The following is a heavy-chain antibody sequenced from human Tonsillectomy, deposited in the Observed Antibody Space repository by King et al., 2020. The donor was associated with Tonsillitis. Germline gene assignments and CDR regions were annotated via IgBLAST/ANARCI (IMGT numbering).Heavy chain of an antibody. J-gene: IGHJ5*02. CDR3: ARDSSGWHRGWFDP. Sequence: LVESGGGVVQPGRSLRLSCAASGFTFSSYAMHWVRQAPGKGLEWVAVISYDGSNKYYADSVKGRFTISRDNSKNTLYLQMNSLRAEDTAVYYCARDSSGWHRGWFDPWGQGTLVTVSS. CDR2: ISYDGSNK. CDR1: GFTFSSYA. D-gene: IGHD6-19*01. V-gene: IGHV3-30-3*01.